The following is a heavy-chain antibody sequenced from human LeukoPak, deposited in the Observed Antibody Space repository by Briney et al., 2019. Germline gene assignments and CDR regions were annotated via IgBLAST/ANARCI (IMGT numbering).Heavy chain of an antibody. CDR1: GYTFTSYD. CDR2: MNPNSGNT. CDR3: ARGRIIWFGELSA. V-gene: IGHV1-8*03. J-gene: IGHJ5*02. Sequence: ASVKVSCKASGYTFTSYDINWVRQATGQGLEWMGWMNPNSGNTGYAQKFQGRVTITRNTSISTAYMELSSLRSEDTAVYYCARGRIIWFGELSAWGQGTLVTVSS. D-gene: IGHD3-10*01.